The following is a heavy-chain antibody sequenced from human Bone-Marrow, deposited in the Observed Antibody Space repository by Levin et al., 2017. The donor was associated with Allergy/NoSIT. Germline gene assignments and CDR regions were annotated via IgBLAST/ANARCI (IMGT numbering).Heavy chain of an antibody. D-gene: IGHD4-17*01. Sequence: SSETLSLTCTVSGGSISSYYWSWIRQPPGKGLEWIGYISDSGSTNYNPSLKSRVSMSLDTSKNQFSLKLTSVTAADTAVYYCARPLTTVTTGAFGNWGQGSLVTVSS. CDR3: ARPLTTVTTGAFGN. V-gene: IGHV4-59*01. CDR1: GGSISSYY. J-gene: IGHJ4*02. CDR2: ISDSGST.